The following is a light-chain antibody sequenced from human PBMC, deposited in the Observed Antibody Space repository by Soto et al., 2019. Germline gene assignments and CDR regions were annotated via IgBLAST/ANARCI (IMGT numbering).Light chain of an antibody. J-gene: IGLJ2*01. V-gene: IGLV1-44*01. Sequence: QSVLTQPPSASGTPGQRVTISCSGSTSNLGSNTVNWYQQLPGTAPKLLIYDNNQRPSGVPDRFSGSKSGTSASLAISGLQSEDEADYFCAAWDDSLVGLVFGGGTKLTVL. CDR3: AAWDDSLVGLV. CDR2: DNN. CDR1: TSNLGSNT.